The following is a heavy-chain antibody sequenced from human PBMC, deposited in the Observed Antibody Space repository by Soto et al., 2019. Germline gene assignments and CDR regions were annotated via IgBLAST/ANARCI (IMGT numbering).Heavy chain of an antibody. Sequence: ASVKVSCKVSGYALPELSMQWMRQAPVKGSEWMGGFDPEDGETIYAQKFQCRDTMTEDTSTDTAYMELSSLRSEDTAVHYCATDVGVAARVMDVWGQGTTVTVSS. V-gene: IGHV1-24*01. CDR2: FDPEDGET. CDR1: GYALPELS. J-gene: IGHJ6*02. CDR3: ATDVGVAARVMDV. D-gene: IGHD2-15*01.